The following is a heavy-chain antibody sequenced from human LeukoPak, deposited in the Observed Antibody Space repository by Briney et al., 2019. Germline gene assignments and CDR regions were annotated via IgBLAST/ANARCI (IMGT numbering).Heavy chain of an antibody. D-gene: IGHD3-10*01. V-gene: IGHV3-21*01. CDR1: GFTFSSYS. CDR2: ISSSSSYI. Sequence: GGSLRLSCAASGFTFSSYSMNWVRQAPGKGLEWVSSISSSSSYIYYADSVKGRLTISRDNAKNSLYLQMNSLRAEDTAVYYCARDQSGIRFDPWGQGTLVTVSS. J-gene: IGHJ5*02. CDR3: ARDQSGIRFDP.